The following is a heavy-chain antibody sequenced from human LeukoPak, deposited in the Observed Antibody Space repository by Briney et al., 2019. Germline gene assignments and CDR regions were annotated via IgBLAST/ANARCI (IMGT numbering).Heavy chain of an antibody. Sequence: PSETLSLTCTVSGGSISSYNRSWIRQPPGKGLEWIGYIYYSGSTNYNPSLKCRLTISVDTSKNQFSLKLSAVTAADTAVYYCARYDGDYFDYWGQGTLVTVSS. V-gene: IGHV4-59*01. D-gene: IGHD3-10*01. CDR3: ARYDGDYFDY. J-gene: IGHJ4*02. CDR2: IYYSGST. CDR1: GGSISSYN.